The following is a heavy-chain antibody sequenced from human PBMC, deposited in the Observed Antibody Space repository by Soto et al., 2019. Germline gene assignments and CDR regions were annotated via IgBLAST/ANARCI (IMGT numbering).Heavy chain of an antibody. CDR1: GGSISSYY. J-gene: IGHJ5*02. CDR2: IYYSGST. D-gene: IGHD3-22*01. CDR3: ARGWDYYDSSGYFNWFDP. V-gene: IGHV4-59*01. Sequence: QVQLQGSGPGLVKPSETLSLTCTVSGGSISSYYWNWIRQPPGKGLEWIGYIYYSGSTNYNPSLKSRVTISIDTSKNQFSLKLSSVTAADTAVYYCARGWDYYDSSGYFNWFDPWGQGTLVTVSS.